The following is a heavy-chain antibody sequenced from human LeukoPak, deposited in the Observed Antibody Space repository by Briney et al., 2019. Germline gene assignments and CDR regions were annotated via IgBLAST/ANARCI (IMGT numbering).Heavy chain of an antibody. CDR2: ISGSGGST. CDR3: AKVSYYYGAGSYYYFDY. J-gene: IGHJ4*02. D-gene: IGHD3-10*01. Sequence: GGSLRLSCAASGFTFSSYAMSWVRQAPGKGLEWVSAISGSGGSTYYADSVKGRFTISRDNSKNTLYLQMNSLRAEDTAVYYCAKVSYYYGAGSYYYFDYWGQGTLVTVSS. CDR1: GFTFSSYA. V-gene: IGHV3-23*01.